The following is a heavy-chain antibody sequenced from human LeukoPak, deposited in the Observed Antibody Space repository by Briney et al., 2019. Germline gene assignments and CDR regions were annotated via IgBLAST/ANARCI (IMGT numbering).Heavy chain of an antibody. V-gene: IGHV3-30*02. D-gene: IGHD3-3*01. J-gene: IGHJ4*02. Sequence: GGSLRLSCAASGFTFSSYGMHWVRQAPGKGLEWVAFIRYDGSNKYYADSVKGRFTISRDNSKNTLYLQMNSLRAEDTAVYYCAKPLSFWSGYFDYWGQGTLVTVSS. CDR3: AKPLSFWSGYFDY. CDR1: GFTFSSYG. CDR2: IRYDGSNK.